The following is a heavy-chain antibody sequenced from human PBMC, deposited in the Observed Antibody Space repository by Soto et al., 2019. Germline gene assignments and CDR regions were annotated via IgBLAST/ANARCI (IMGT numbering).Heavy chain of an antibody. D-gene: IGHD5-12*01. Sequence: SETLSLTCTVSGGSISSSDYYWGWIRQPPGEGLEWIGSIYYSGSTYYNPSLKSRVSISVDTSKNQFSLNLTSVTAADTAVYYCARHLSDSGYDLNYWGQGTLVTVSS. CDR1: GGSISSSDYY. CDR3: ARHLSDSGYDLNY. J-gene: IGHJ4*01. V-gene: IGHV4-39*01. CDR2: IYYSGST.